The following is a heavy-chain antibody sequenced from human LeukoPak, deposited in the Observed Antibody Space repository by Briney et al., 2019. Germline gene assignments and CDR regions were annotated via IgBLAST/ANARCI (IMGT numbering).Heavy chain of an antibody. Sequence: SETLSLTCTVSGGSISSYYWSWIRQPPGKGLEWIGYIYYSGSTNYNPSLKSRVTISVDTSKNQFSLKLGSVTAADTAVYYCARWRTGYWPLWGQGTLVTVSS. J-gene: IGHJ4*02. D-gene: IGHD1-26*01. CDR1: GGSISSYY. CDR3: ARWRTGYWPL. V-gene: IGHV4-59*08. CDR2: IYYSGST.